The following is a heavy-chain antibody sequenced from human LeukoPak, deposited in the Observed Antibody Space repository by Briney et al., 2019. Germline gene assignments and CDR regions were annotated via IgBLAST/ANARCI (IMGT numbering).Heavy chain of an antibody. J-gene: IGHJ6*02. Sequence: GGSLRLSCAASGFTFSSYGMHWVRQAPGKGLEWVAVISYDGSNKYYADSVKGRFTISRDNSKNTLYLQMNSLRAEDTAVYYCAKSYSSYGMDVWGQGTTVTDSS. CDR1: GFTFSSYG. CDR3: AKSYSSYGMDV. CDR2: ISYDGSNK. V-gene: IGHV3-30*18. D-gene: IGHD6-13*01.